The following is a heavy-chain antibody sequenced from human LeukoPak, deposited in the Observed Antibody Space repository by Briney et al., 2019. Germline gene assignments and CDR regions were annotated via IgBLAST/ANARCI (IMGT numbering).Heavy chain of an antibody. CDR1: GFTFSSYS. D-gene: IGHD3-3*01. Sequence: PGGSLRLSCAASGFTFSSYSMNWVRQAPGKGLEWVSSISSSSSYIYYADSVKGRFTISRDNAKNSLYLQMNSLRAEDTAVYYCARDLIRITIFGVVDERAFDIWGQGTMVTVSS. CDR3: ARDLIRITIFGVVDERAFDI. CDR2: ISSSSSYI. V-gene: IGHV3-21*01. J-gene: IGHJ3*02.